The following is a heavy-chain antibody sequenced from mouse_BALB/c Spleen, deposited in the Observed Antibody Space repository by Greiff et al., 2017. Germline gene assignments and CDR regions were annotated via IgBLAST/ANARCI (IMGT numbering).Heavy chain of an antibody. Sequence: QVQLQQSGAELMKPGASVKISCKATGYTFSSYWIEWVKQRPGHGLEWIGEILPGSGSTNYNEKFKGKATFTADTSSNTAYMQLSSLTSEDSAVYYCARGILLRVFDYWGQGTTLTVSS. CDR1: GYTFSSYW. J-gene: IGHJ2*01. D-gene: IGHD1-1*01. CDR2: ILPGSGST. V-gene: IGHV1-9*01. CDR3: ARGILLRVFDY.